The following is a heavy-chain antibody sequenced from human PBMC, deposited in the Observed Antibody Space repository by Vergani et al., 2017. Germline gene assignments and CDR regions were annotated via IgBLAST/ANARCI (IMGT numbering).Heavy chain of an antibody. J-gene: IGHJ2*01. CDR2: ISSSSSYI. CDR1: GFTVSSNY. V-gene: IGHV3-21*01. Sequence: VQLVESGGGVVQPGGSLRLSCAASGFTVSSNYMSWVRQAPGKGLEWVSSISSSSSYIYYADSVKGRFTISRDNAKNSLYLQMNSLRAEDTAVYYCARGSWLTLWGRGTLVTVSS. CDR3: ARGSWLTL. D-gene: IGHD6-13*01.